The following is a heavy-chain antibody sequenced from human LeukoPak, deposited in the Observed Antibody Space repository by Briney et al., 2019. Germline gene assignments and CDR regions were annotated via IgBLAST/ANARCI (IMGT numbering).Heavy chain of an antibody. V-gene: IGHV1-24*01. CDR2: FDPEDGET. Sequence: ASVKVSCKVSAYTLTELSMHWVRQAPGRGLEWMGGFDPEDGETDYAQKLQGRITMTEDTSTDTAYMELSSLRSEDTAVYYCATGLTMSRDRPVKGPGHWGQGSLVTVSS. J-gene: IGHJ4*02. D-gene: IGHD3-10*02. CDR3: ATGLTMSRDRPVKGPGH. CDR1: AYTLTELS.